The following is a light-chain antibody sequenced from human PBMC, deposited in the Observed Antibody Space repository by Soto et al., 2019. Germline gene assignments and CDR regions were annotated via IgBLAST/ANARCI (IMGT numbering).Light chain of an antibody. J-gene: IGLJ2*01. CDR2: DVN. V-gene: IGLV2-11*01. CDR1: SSDVGDYNF. Sequence: QSALPQPRSVSGSPGQSVTISCTGTSSDVGDYNFVSWYQHHPGKAPKLMIYDVNKRPSGVPDRFSGSKSGNTASLTISGLQAEDEADYDCCSYAGSYSVVFGGGTKLTVL. CDR3: CSYAGSYSVV.